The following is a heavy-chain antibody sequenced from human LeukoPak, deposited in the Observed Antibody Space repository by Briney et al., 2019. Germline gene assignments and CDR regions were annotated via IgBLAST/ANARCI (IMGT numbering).Heavy chain of an antibody. CDR3: ARDLEWLSISAYYYYGMDV. V-gene: IGHV3-30-3*01. CDR2: ISYDGSNK. Sequence: GGSLRLSCAASGFTFSSYAMYWVRQAPGKGLEWVAVISYDGSNKYYADSVKGRFTISRDNSKNTLYLQVNSLRAEDTAVYYCARDLEWLSISAYYYYGMDVWGQGTAVTVSS. J-gene: IGHJ6*02. D-gene: IGHD3-3*01. CDR1: GFTFSSYA.